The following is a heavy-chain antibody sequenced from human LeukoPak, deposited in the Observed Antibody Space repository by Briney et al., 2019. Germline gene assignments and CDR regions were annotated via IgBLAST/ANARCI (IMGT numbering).Heavy chain of an antibody. CDR1: GGSFSGYY. V-gene: IGHV4-4*07. Sequence: SETLSLTCAVYGGSFSGYYWSWLRQPAGKGLEWIGRIYTSGSTNYNPSLKSRVTMSVDTSKNQFSLKLSSVTAADTAVYYCARDRRTTMVPWFDPWGQGTLVTVSS. D-gene: IGHD3-10*01. J-gene: IGHJ5*02. CDR2: IYTSGST. CDR3: ARDRRTTMVPWFDP.